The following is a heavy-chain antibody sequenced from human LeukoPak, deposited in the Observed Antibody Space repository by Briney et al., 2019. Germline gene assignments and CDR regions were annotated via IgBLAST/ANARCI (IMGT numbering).Heavy chain of an antibody. CDR3: TTDPSAGTTGDY. CDR1: GFTFSNAW. V-gene: IGHV3-15*01. D-gene: IGHD1-7*01. Sequence: GGSLRLSCAASGFTFSNAWMSWVRQAPGKGLEWVGRIKSKTDGGTTDYAAPVKGRFTISRDDSKNTLYLQMNSLKTEDTAEYYCTTDPSAGTTGDYWGQGTLVTVSS. J-gene: IGHJ4*02. CDR2: IKSKTDGGTT.